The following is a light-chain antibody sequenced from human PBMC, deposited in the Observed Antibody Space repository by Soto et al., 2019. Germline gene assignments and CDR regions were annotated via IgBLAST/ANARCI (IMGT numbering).Light chain of an antibody. J-gene: IGKJ2*01. Sequence: IVLTQSPGTLSLSPGERATLSCRASQSVTSDYLAWYQQKPGQPARLLIYGASNRATAIADRFSGSGSATDFTLTISRVDPEDFAVYYCQQYGRSPYTFGQGTKVDIK. CDR3: QQYGRSPYT. CDR1: QSVTSDY. CDR2: GAS. V-gene: IGKV3-20*01.